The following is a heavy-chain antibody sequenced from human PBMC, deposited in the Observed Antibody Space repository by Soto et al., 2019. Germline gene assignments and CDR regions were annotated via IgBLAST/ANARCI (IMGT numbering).Heavy chain of an antibody. CDR3: ARRSYGSGVDL. J-gene: IGHJ5*02. Sequence: QLQLQESGPGLVKPSEALSLTCTVSGGSISSSGHYWGWIRQTPGKGLEWIGNIFYSGGTHYNASFMCRVSISVDSSKNQLSLKVTSVTAADTAVYYCARRSYGSGVDLWGRGTLVTVSS. CDR1: GGSISSSGHY. V-gene: IGHV4-39*01. D-gene: IGHD3-10*01. CDR2: IFYSGGT.